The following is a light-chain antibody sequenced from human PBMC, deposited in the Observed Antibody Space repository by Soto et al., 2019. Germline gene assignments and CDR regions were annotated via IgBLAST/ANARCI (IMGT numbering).Light chain of an antibody. CDR2: DTS. CDR1: QGICDT. CDR3: QHYVTWPLT. Sequence: EIVMTQSPATLSVSPGEVATLSCRASQGICDTLAWYQQKPGQTPRLLIYDTSIRATGVPARFSGSRSGAEFTLTISSLQSEDFAVYYCQHYVTWPLTFGGGTKVE. V-gene: IGKV3-15*01. J-gene: IGKJ4*01.